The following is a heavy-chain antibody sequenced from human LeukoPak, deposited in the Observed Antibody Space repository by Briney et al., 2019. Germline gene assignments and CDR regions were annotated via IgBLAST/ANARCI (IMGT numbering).Heavy chain of an antibody. V-gene: IGHV1-46*01. CDR3: ARGTTDAY. Sequence: GASVKVSCKASGYTFTSYYIDWVRQAPGQGLEWMGVINPSGGSTRYAQKFQGRVTMTGDPSTRTVYMELSSLTSDDTAVYYYARGTTDAYWGQGTPVTVSS. J-gene: IGHJ4*02. CDR1: GYTFTSYY. D-gene: IGHD1-1*01. CDR2: INPSGGST.